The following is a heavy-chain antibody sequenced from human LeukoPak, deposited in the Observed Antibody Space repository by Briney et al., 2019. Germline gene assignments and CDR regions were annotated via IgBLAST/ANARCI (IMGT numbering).Heavy chain of an antibody. V-gene: IGHV3-38-3*01. CDR2: ISGGST. CDR1: GFTVSSNE. Sequence: TGGSLRLSCAASGFTVSSNEMSWVRQAPGKGLEWVSSISGGSTYYADSRKGRFTISRDNSKNTLHLQMNSLRAEDTAVYYCAKGPFVKKQYPYYFDYWGQGTLVTVSS. D-gene: IGHD2-2*01. CDR3: AKGPFVKKQYPYYFDY. J-gene: IGHJ4*02.